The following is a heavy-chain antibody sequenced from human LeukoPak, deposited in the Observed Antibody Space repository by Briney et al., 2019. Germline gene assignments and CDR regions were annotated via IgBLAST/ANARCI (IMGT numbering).Heavy chain of an antibody. D-gene: IGHD1-26*01. CDR1: RYTLTGYY. J-gene: IGHJ2*01. CDR2: INPVSGAT. V-gene: IGHV1-2*02. Sequence: AAVKVSCMASRYTLTGYYIHWGRPAPGEGLEWMGWINPVSGATNYAQKFQGRVTMTRDTSISTGYMELSRLRSDDTAVYYCARCPKHVGFAYWHFDLWGRGTVVTVSS. CDR3: ARCPKHVGFAYWHFDL.